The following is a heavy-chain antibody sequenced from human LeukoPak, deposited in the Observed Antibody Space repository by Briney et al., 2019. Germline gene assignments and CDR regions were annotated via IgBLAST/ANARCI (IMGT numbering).Heavy chain of an antibody. J-gene: IGHJ3*02. D-gene: IGHD1-26*01. CDR3: ASDGMSGSPYAFDI. CDR1: GFTFSSYN. Sequence: GGSLRLSCASSGFTFSSYNMNWVRQAPGKGLEWVSSISISHSYISYADSVKGRFTISRDNAKNSLFLQMNILRAEDTALYYCASDGMSGSPYAFDIWGQGTMVTVSS. V-gene: IGHV3-21*01. CDR2: ISISHSYI.